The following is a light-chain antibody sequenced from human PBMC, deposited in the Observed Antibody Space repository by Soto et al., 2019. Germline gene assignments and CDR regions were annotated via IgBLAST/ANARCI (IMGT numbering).Light chain of an antibody. Sequence: QSALTQPASVSGSPGQSITISCTGTSSDIGAYNFVSWYQQHPGKAPKLMLYDVNIRPSGVSNRFSGSKSGNTASLTISGLQAEDEADYYCTSWTSSITMICGGGTKVTVL. CDR2: DVN. CDR1: SSDIGAYNF. V-gene: IGLV2-14*03. CDR3: TSWTSSITMI. J-gene: IGLJ2*01.